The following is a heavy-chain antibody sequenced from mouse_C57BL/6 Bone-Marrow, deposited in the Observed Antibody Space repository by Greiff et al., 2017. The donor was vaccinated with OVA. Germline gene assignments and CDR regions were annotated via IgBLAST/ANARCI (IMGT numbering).Heavy chain of an antibody. J-gene: IGHJ1*03. CDR2: IHPNSGST. CDR1: GYTFTSYW. V-gene: IGHV1-64*01. D-gene: IGHD2-4*01. Sequence: QVQLQQPGAELVKPGASVKLSCKASGYTFTSYWMHWVKQRPGQGLEWIGMIHPNSGSTKYNEKFKSKATLTVDKSSSTSYMQLSSLTSEDSALYYCARDYYDCYRYFDGWGTGTTVTVSS. CDR3: ARDYYDCYRYFDG.